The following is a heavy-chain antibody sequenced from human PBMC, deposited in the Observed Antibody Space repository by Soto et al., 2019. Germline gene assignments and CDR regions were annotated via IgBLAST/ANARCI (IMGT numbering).Heavy chain of an antibody. CDR1: GVSVSTGGYF. V-gene: IGHV4-31*03. J-gene: IGHJ4*02. CDR3: ARDSSGPGYSYGKFDY. CDR2: IYYSGMT. Sequence: PSETLSLTCTVSGVSVSTGGYFWTWIRQHPGKGLEWIGNIYYSGMTYYNPSLRGRVSISLDPSGSQFSLKLNSVTAADTAVYYCARDSSGPGYSYGKFDYWGQGALVTVSS. D-gene: IGHD5-18*01.